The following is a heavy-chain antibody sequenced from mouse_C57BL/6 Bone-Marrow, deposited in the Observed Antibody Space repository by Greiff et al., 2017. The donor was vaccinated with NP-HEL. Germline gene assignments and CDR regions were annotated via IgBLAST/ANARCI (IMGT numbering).Heavy chain of an antibody. Sequence: VQLQQSGPELVKPGASVKLSCKASGYTFTSYDINWVKQRPGQGLEWIGWIYPRDGSNKYNEKLKGKATLTVDTSSSTAYMELHSLTSEDSAVCFCARLGLITAYWGQGTLVTVSA. CDR2: IYPRDGSN. J-gene: IGHJ3*01. CDR1: GYTFTSYD. V-gene: IGHV1-85*01. CDR3: ARLGLITAY. D-gene: IGHD1-1*01.